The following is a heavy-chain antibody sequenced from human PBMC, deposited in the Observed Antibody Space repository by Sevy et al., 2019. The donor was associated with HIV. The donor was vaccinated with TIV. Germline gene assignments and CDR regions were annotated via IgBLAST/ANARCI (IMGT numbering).Heavy chain of an antibody. J-gene: IGHJ6*02. CDR2: ISYDGSNK. Sequence: RSLRLSCAASGFTFTSYGMHWVRQAPGKGLEWVAVISYDGSNKYYADSVKGRFTISRDNSKNTLYLQVNSLRAVDTAVYYCAKSTMRATAMALYYYFYYGMDVWGQGTTVTVSS. D-gene: IGHD5-18*01. CDR1: GFTFTSYG. V-gene: IGHV3-30*18. CDR3: AKSTMRATAMALYYYFYYGMDV.